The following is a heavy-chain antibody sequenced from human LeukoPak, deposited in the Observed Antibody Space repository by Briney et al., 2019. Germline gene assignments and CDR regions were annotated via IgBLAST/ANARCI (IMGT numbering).Heavy chain of an antibody. CDR3: ARGSGSYNDGLEDY. J-gene: IGHJ4*02. D-gene: IGHD1-26*01. CDR2: INWNAGRT. Sequence: GGSLRLSCAASGFTFDDHGMSWVRQAPGKGLEWVSGINWNAGRTGYADSVKGRFTISRDNAKNSLYLQMNSLRAEDTALYYCARGSGSYNDGLEDYWGQGTLVIVSS. CDR1: GFTFDDHG. V-gene: IGHV3-20*04.